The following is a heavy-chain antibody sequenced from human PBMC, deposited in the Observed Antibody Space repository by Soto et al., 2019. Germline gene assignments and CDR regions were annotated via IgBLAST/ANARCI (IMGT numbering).Heavy chain of an antibody. J-gene: IGHJ2*01. CDR2: IYDSGST. V-gene: IGHV4-30-4*01. Sequence: QLQLRESGPGLVKPSETLSLTCTVSGGSISGGVGGLYYWSWIRQPPGKGLEWIGYIYDSGSTYYTPSLKRRVTIPVHTSKNQFSLRLSSVTAADTAVYYCAREVIPLTTDWYFDLWGRGTLVTVSS. CDR3: AREVIPLTTDWYFDL. D-gene: IGHD4-17*01. CDR1: GGSISGGVGGLYY.